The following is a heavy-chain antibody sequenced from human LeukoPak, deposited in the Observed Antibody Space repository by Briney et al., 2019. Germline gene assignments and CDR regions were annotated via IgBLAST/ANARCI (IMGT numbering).Heavy chain of an antibody. J-gene: IGHJ4*02. V-gene: IGHV3-23*01. Sequence: GGSLRLSCAASGFTFSSYAMSWVRQAPGKGLEWVSAISGSGGRTYYADSVKGRFTISRDNSKNTLYLQMNSLRAQDTAVYYCAKDQGYSGYDPLDYWGQGTLVTVSS. D-gene: IGHD5-12*01. CDR3: AKDQGYSGYDPLDY. CDR1: GFTFSSYA. CDR2: ISGSGGRT.